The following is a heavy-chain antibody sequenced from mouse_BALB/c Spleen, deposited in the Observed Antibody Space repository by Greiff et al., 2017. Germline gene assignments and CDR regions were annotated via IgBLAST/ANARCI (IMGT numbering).Heavy chain of an antibody. CDR2: IDPSDSYT. CDR1: GYTFTSYW. V-gene: IGHV1-69*02. Sequence: QVQLQQPGAELVKPGASVKLSCKASGYTFTSYWMHWVKQRPGQGLEWIGEIDPSDSYTNYNQKFKGKATLTVDKSSSTAYMQLSSLTSEDSAVYYCAKRDRSAWFAYWGQGTLVTVSA. CDR3: AKRDRSAWFAY. D-gene: IGHD2-14*01. J-gene: IGHJ3*01.